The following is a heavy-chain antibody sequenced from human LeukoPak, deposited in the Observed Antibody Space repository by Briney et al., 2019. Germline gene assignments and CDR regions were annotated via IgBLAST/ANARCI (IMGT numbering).Heavy chain of an antibody. CDR3: ARAKGLAGSYLDNWFDP. J-gene: IGHJ5*02. CDR1: GFSFRRYD. D-gene: IGHD1-26*01. CDR2: TSYDGTSE. Sequence: GGSLRLSCAASGFSFRRYDMHWVRQAPGKGQEWVAATSYDGTSELYADFVKGRFSISRDNSRNTLSLQMDTLRPEDTAIYYCARAKGLAGSYLDNWFDPWGQGTRVIVSS. V-gene: IGHV3-30*04.